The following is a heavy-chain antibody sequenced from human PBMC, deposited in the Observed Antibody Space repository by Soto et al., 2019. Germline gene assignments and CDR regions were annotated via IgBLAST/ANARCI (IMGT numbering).Heavy chain of an antibody. J-gene: IGHJ4*02. CDR3: ARVGRLHYFDY. CDR1: GFTFSSYA. D-gene: IGHD4-17*01. V-gene: IGHV3-30-3*01. CDR2: ISYDGSNK. Sequence: QVQLVESGGGVVQPGRSLRLSCAASGFTFSSYAMHWVRQAPGKGLEWVAVISYDGSNKYYADSVKGRFTISRDNSKNTLYLQMNSLRAKDTAVYYCARVGRLHYFDYWGQGTLLTVSS.